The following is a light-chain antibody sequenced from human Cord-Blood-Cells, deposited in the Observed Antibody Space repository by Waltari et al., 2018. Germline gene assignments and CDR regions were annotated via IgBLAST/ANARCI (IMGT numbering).Light chain of an antibody. CDR3: QQRSNWYT. V-gene: IGKV3-11*01. CDR2: DAS. Sequence: EIVFSHSPATPCLSLEGRATLSCRASQSVSSYLAWYQQKPGQAPRLLIYDASNRATGIPARFSGSGSGTDFTLTISSLEPEDFAVYYCQQRSNWYTFGQGTKLEIK. J-gene: IGKJ2*01. CDR1: QSVSSY.